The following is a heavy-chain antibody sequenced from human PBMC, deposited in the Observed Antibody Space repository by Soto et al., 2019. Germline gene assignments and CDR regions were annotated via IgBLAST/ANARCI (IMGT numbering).Heavy chain of an antibody. CDR3: AHRHSSGWPFDY. CDR1: GFSLSTSGVG. V-gene: IGHV2-5*02. Sequence: QITLKESGPTLVKPTQTLTLTCTFSGFSLSTSGVGVGWIRQPPGKALEWLALIYWDDDKRYSPSLKSRLTITKDTSKNQVVLTMSNMDPVDTATYYCAHRHSSGWPFDYWGQGTLVTVSS. D-gene: IGHD6-19*01. J-gene: IGHJ4*02. CDR2: IYWDDDK.